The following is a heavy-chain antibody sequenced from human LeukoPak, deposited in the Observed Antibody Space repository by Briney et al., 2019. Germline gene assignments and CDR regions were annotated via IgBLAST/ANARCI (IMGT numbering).Heavy chain of an antibody. CDR1: GYSISSGYY. CDR3: ARDAVVPAAIPGYYYMDV. Sequence: SETLSLTCTVSGYSISSGYYWGWIRQPPGKGLEWIGSIYHSGSTNYNPSLKSRVTMSVDTSKNQFSLKLSSVTAADTAVYYCARDAVVPAAIPGYYYMDVWGKGTTVTVSS. V-gene: IGHV4-38-2*02. J-gene: IGHJ6*03. D-gene: IGHD2-2*01. CDR2: IYHSGST.